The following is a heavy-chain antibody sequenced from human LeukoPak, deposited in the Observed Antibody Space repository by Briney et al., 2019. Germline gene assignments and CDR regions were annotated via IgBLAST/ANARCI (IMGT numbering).Heavy chain of an antibody. CDR2: ISHSGST. CDR3: ARGGYYYDTCGPFDY. CDR1: GGSINSGGYY. V-gene: IGHV4-31*03. J-gene: IGHJ4*02. D-gene: IGHD3-22*01. Sequence: PSQTLSLTCTVSGGSINSGGYYWSWIRQHPGQGLEWIGYISHSGSTSYNPSLKSRVTISVDTSNNEFSLRLTSVTAADTAVYYCARGGYYYDTCGPFDYWGQGTLVTVSS.